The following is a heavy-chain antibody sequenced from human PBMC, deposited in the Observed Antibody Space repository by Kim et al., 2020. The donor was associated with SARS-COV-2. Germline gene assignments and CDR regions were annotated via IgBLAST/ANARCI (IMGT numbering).Heavy chain of an antibody. CDR2: GTA. D-gene: IGHD5-18*01. CDR3: ARDGAGYPV. Sequence: GTANYAQKFQGRVTITADESTSTAYMELSSLRSEDTAVYYCARDGAGYPVWGQGTTVTVSS. V-gene: IGHV1-69*01. J-gene: IGHJ6*02.